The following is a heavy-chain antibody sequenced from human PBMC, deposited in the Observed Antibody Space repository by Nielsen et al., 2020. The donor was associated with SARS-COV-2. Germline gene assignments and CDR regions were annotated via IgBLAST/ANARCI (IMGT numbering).Heavy chain of an antibody. CDR2: ISASGGST. J-gene: IGHJ4*02. D-gene: IGHD6-13*01. CDR3: AALKSGYYFDL. V-gene: IGHV3-23*01. CDR1: GFTFTNYG. Sequence: GESLKISCAASGFTFTNYGMTWVRQDPGKGLEWVSTISASGGSTFYTDSVKGRFTISRDSFKNTLYLQMNSLRAEDTAVYYCAALKSGYYFDLWGQGTLVTVSS.